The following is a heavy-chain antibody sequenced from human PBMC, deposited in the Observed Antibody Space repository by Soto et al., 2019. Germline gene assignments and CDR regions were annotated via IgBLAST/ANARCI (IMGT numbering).Heavy chain of an antibody. J-gene: IGHJ4*02. Sequence: QVQLVQSGAEVRKPGSSVKVSCKASGGTFSRHAISWVRQAPGQGLEWMGGIIPIFGTANHAQKFQGRVTIIADESTSTVYMELSSLRSEDTAMYYCATPQTGTTPNFDYWGQGTLVTVSS. CDR1: GGTFSRHA. D-gene: IGHD1-7*01. CDR2: IIPIFGTA. V-gene: IGHV1-69*01. CDR3: ATPQTGTTPNFDY.